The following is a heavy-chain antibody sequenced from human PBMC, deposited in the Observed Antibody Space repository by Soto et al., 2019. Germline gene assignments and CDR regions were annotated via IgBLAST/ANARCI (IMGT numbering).Heavy chain of an antibody. J-gene: IGHJ4*02. D-gene: IGHD2-15*01. CDR1: GYTFTSYG. CDR3: ARDLKVVAATPFDY. CDR2: ISAYNGHT. Sequence: VASVKVSCKASGYTFTSYGVCWVRQAPGQGLEWMGWISAYNGHTNYAQKLQGRVTMTTDTSTSTAYMELRSLRSDDTAVYYCARDLKVVAATPFDYWGQGTLVTVSS. V-gene: IGHV1-18*01.